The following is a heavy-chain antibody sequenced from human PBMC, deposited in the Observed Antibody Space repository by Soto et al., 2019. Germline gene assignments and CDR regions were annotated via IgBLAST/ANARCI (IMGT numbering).Heavy chain of an antibody. D-gene: IGHD2-15*01. CDR2: IYSGGST. CDR3: ARGSGYCSGGSCYFVDAFDI. V-gene: IGHV3-53*04. J-gene: IGHJ3*02. CDR1: GFTFTTAW. Sequence: GGSLRLSCAASGFTFTTAWINWVRQAPGKGLEWVSVIYSGGSTYYADSVKGRFTISRHNSKNTLYLQMNSLRAEDTAVYYCARGSGYCSGGSCYFVDAFDIWGQGTMVTVSS.